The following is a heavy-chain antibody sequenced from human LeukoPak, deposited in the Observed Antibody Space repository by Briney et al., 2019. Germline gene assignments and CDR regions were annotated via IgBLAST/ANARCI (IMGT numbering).Heavy chain of an antibody. J-gene: IGHJ4*02. D-gene: IGHD3-10*01. CDR3: ARVGWFGESSVDY. CDR1: GGSISSGGYY. V-gene: IGHV4-31*03. Sequence: SETLSLTCTVSGGSISSGGYYWSWIRQHPGRGLEWIGYIYYSGSTYYNPSLKSRVTISVDTSKNQFSLKLSSVTAADTAVYYCARVGWFGESSVDYWGQGTLVTVSS. CDR2: IYYSGST.